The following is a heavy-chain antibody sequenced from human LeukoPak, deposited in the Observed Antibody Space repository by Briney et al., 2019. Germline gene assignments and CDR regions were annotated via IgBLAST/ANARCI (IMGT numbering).Heavy chain of an antibody. D-gene: IGHD3-10*01. J-gene: IGHJ3*02. V-gene: IGHV3-23*01. CDR2: ISGSGGST. Sequence: PGGSLRLSCAASGFTFSSYAMSWVRQAPGKGLEWVSAISGSGGSTYYADSVKGRFTISRDNSKNTLYLQMNSLRAEDTAVYYCAKDRGRYYGSGRAPGHAFDIWGQGTMVTVSS. CDR1: GFTFSSYA. CDR3: AKDRGRYYGSGRAPGHAFDI.